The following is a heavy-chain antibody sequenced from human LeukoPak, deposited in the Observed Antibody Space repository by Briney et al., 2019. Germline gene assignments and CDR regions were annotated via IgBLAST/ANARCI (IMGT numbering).Heavy chain of an antibody. CDR1: GFIFSNHG. J-gene: IGHJ5*02. D-gene: IGHD3-10*01. CDR2: IWDDGNNK. Sequence: GGSLRLSCAASGFIFSNHGMHRVRQAPGKRLEWVAVIWDDGNNKRYANSVNGRFTISRDNSENTLYLQVNGLTAEDTAMYYCARDSYQDYYGRFDPWGQGTLVIVSS. CDR3: ARDSYQDYYGRFDP. V-gene: IGHV3-33*01.